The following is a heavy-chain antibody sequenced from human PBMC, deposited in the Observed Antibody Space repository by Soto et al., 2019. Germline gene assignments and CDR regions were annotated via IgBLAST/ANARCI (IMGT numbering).Heavy chain of an antibody. CDR3: AIWDARWLLFDY. D-gene: IGHD5-12*01. CDR1: GGSSSSYY. V-gene: IGHV4-59*01. J-gene: IGHJ4*02. Sequence: QVQLQESGPGLVKPSETLSLTCTVSGGSSSSYYWSWIRQPPGKGLECIGYIYYSGRTNYNPSLKSRVTRSVDTSKIQFPMKLSSVTAANSGVYYGAIWDARWLLFDYLCQGTLVTVSS. CDR2: IYYSGRT.